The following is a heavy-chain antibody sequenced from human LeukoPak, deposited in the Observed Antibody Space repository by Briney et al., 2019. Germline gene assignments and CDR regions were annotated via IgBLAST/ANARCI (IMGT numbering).Heavy chain of an antibody. CDR3: ASPRIEYDSSIA. D-gene: IGHD3-22*01. J-gene: IGHJ3*01. V-gene: IGHV3-21*01. CDR1: GFTFSSYS. CDR2: ISSSSSYI. Sequence: GGSLSLSCAASGFTFSSYSMNWVRQAPGKGLEWVSSISSSSSYIYYADSVKGRFTISRDNAKNSLYLQMNSLRAEDTAVYYCASPRIEYDSSIAWGQGTMVTVSS.